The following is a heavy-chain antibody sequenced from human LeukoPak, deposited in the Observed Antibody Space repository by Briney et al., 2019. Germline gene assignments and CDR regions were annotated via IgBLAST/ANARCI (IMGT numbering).Heavy chain of an antibody. CDR3: ARADYDISTGYLS. J-gene: IGHJ5*02. Sequence: PSGTLSLTCAVSGGSISSSNWWSWVRQPPGKGLEWIGEIYHSGSTNYNPSLKSRVTISVDKSKNQFSLKLSSVTAADTAVYYCARADYDISTGYLSWGQGTLVTVSS. CDR1: GGSISSSNW. V-gene: IGHV4-4*02. D-gene: IGHD3-9*01. CDR2: IYHSGST.